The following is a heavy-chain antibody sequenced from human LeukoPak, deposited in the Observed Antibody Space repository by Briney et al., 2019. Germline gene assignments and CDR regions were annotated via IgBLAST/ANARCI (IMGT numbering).Heavy chain of an antibody. V-gene: IGHV3-66*01. CDR1: GFTVSSNY. Sequence: GGSLRLSCAASGFTVSSNYMSWVRQAPGKGLEWVSVIYSGGSTYYADSVKGRFTISRDNSKNTLYLQMNSLRAEDTAVYYCARAGGSGSYYNPGLYYNYMDVWGKGTTVTISS. D-gene: IGHD3-10*01. CDR3: ARAGGSGSYYNPGLYYNYMDV. CDR2: IYSGGST. J-gene: IGHJ6*03.